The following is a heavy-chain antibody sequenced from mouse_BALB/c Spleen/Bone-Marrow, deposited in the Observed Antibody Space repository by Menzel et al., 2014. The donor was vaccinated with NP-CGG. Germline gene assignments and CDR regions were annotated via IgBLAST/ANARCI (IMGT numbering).Heavy chain of an antibody. J-gene: IGHJ4*01. CDR3: ARGVTTGAMDY. Sequence: QVQLQQSGAGRVRPGLSAKFSGTDSVFCFLDYSLHWLKQVQAKRLARIEAISTYYGDATNNQKLKAKATLTGNKSTSTAYMELARLASEDSVIYYCARGVTTGAMDYWGKGTSVTVSS. CDR2: ISTYYGDA. CDR1: VFCFLDYS. D-gene: IGHD1-1*01. V-gene: IGHV1-67*01.